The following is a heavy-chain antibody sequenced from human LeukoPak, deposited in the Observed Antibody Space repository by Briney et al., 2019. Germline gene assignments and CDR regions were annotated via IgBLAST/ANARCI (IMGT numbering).Heavy chain of an antibody. D-gene: IGHD6-6*01. CDR3: ARERSSDYYYYYGMDV. CDR2: IWYDGSNK. CDR1: GFTFRNYW. V-gene: IGHV3-33*08. J-gene: IGHJ6*02. Sequence: GGSLRLSCAASGFTFRNYWMSWVRQAPGKGLEWVAVIWYDGSNKYYADSVKGRFTISRDNSKNTLYLQMNSLRAEDTAVYYCARERSSDYYYYYGMDVWGQGTTVTVSS.